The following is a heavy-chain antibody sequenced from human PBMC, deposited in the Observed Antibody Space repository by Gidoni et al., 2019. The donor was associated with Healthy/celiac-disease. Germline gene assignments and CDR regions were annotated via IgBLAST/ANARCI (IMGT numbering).Heavy chain of an antibody. D-gene: IGHD3-22*01. CDR2: IYYSGST. Sequence: GPGLVKPSQTLSLTCTVSGGSISSGGYYWSWIRQHPGKGLEWIGYIYYSGSTYYNPSLKSRVTISVDTSKNQFSLKLSSVTAADTAVYYCARALKPDSSGYYYGGDYFDYWGQGTLVTVSS. V-gene: IGHV4-31*03. CDR3: ARALKPDSSGYYYGGDYFDY. CDR1: GGSISSGGYY. J-gene: IGHJ4*02.